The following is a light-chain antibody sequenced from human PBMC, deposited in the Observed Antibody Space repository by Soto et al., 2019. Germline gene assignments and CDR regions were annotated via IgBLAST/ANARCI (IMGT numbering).Light chain of an antibody. J-gene: IGKJ1*01. Sequence: IGLTQSPGTPSLSPGERATLSCRASQTVSSNYLAWYQQRPGQAPRLIIYGASSRATGIPDRFSGSGSGTDFTLTISRLESEDFAVYYCQQYGSSPRTFGQGTKVDIK. V-gene: IGKV3-20*01. CDR2: GAS. CDR3: QQYGSSPRT. CDR1: QTVSSNY.